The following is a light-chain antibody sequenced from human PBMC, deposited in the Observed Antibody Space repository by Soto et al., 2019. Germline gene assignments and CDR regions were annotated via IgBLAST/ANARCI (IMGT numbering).Light chain of an antibody. CDR3: SSYAGSNKLVV. CDR2: EVS. V-gene: IGLV2-8*01. Sequence: QSALTQPPSASGSPGQSVTISCTGTSSDVGGYNYVSWYQQHPGKAPKLMIYEVSKRPSGVPDRFSGSKSGNTASLTVSGLQAEDEADYCCSSYAGSNKLVVFGGGTKVTVL. CDR1: SSDVGGYNY. J-gene: IGLJ2*01.